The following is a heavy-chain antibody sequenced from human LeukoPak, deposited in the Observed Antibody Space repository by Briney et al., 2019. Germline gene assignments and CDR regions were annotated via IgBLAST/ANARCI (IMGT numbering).Heavy chain of an antibody. Sequence: GGSLRLSCAASGFTFSSYAMHWVRQAPGKGLEWVAVISYDGSNKYYADSVKGRFTISRDNSKSTLYLQMNSLRAEDTAVYYCASSYGRRYYFDYWGQGTLVTVSS. CDR3: ASSYGRRYYFDY. D-gene: IGHD4-17*01. CDR2: ISYDGSNK. V-gene: IGHV3-30*01. J-gene: IGHJ4*02. CDR1: GFTFSSYA.